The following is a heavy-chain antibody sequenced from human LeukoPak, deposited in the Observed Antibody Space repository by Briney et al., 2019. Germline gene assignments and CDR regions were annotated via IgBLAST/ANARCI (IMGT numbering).Heavy chain of an antibody. CDR3: ARERPDTVMMMGRFDP. J-gene: IGHJ5*02. V-gene: IGHV4-39*07. CDR1: GGSISSSSYY. D-gene: IGHD5-18*01. Sequence: PSETLSLTCTVSGGSISSSSYYWGWIRQPPGKGLEWIGSIYYSGSTYYNPSLKSRVTISVDTSKNQFSLKLSSVTAADTAVYYCARERPDTVMMMGRFDPWGQGTQVTVSS. CDR2: IYYSGST.